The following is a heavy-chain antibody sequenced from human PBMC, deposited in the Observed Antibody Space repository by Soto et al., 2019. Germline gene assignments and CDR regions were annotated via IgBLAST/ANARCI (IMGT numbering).Heavy chain of an antibody. CDR1: VYSFTSYG. Sequence: QVQLVQSGAEVKKPGASVKVSCKASVYSFTSYGITWVRQAPGQGLEWMGWISPYNGNTNYAPKLHGRVTMTTDTSTTTAYMELRSLRSDDTAVYFCARTYDILTGYPDAFDMWGQGTMVTVSS. V-gene: IGHV1-18*04. CDR3: ARTYDILTGYPDAFDM. CDR2: ISPYNGNT. D-gene: IGHD3-9*01. J-gene: IGHJ3*02.